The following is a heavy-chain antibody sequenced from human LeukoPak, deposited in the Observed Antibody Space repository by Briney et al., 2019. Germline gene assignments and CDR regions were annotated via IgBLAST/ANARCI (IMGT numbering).Heavy chain of an antibody. V-gene: IGHV1-46*01. CDR1: VYTFISYY. CDR2: INPRSGST. J-gene: IGHJ4*02. CDR3: ARHSLPGTTPFDY. Sequence: ASVKVSCKASVYTFISYYMHWVRQPPAQGLEWVGIINPRSGSTTYAQKFQGRLTMTRDTSTSTVYMDVRSLRSEDTAIFYCARHSLPGTTPFDYWGQGTLVTVSS. D-gene: IGHD1-1*01.